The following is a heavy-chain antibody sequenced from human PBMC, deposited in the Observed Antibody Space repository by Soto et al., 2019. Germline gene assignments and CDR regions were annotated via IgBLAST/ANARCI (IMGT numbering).Heavy chain of an antibody. J-gene: IGHJ4*02. V-gene: IGHV4-61*01. Sequence: PSETLSLTCTVSGGSVSSGSYYCSWIRQPPGKGLEWIGYIYYSGSTNYNPSLKSRVTISVDTSKNQFSLKLSSVTAADTAVYYCARLAIAAAAGTLAYYFDYWGQGTLVTVSS. CDR1: GGSVSSGSYY. D-gene: IGHD6-13*01. CDR2: IYYSGST. CDR3: ARLAIAAAAGTLAYYFDY.